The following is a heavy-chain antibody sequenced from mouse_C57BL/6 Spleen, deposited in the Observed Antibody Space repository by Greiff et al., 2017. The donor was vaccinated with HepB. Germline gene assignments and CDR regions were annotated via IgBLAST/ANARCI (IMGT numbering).Heavy chain of an antibody. CDR3: ARHPVSHYGSSYDAMDY. J-gene: IGHJ4*01. D-gene: IGHD1-1*01. CDR2: IYPGDGDT. V-gene: IGHV1-80*01. CDR1: GYAFSSYW. Sequence: VQLQQSGAELVKPGASVKISCKASGYAFSSYWMNWVKQRPGKGLEWIGQIYPGDGDTNYNGKFKGKAKLTADKSSSTAYMQLSSLTSEDSAVYFCARHPVSHYGSSYDAMDYWGQGTSVTVSS.